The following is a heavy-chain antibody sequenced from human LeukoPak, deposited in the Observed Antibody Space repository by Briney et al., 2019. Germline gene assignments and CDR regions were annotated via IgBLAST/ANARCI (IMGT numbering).Heavy chain of an antibody. Sequence: GGSLRLSCAASGFTFSSYAMSWVRQAPGKGLEWVSAISGSGGSTYYADSVKGRFTISRDNSKNTLYLQMNSLRAEDTAVYYCANYLVHYDILTGYPDYYFDYWGQGTLVTVSS. D-gene: IGHD3-9*01. CDR2: ISGSGGST. V-gene: IGHV3-23*01. CDR1: GFTFSSYA. CDR3: ANYLVHYDILTGYPDYYFDY. J-gene: IGHJ4*02.